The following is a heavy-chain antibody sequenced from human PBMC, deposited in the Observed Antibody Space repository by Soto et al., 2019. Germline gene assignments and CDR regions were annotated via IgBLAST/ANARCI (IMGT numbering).Heavy chain of an antibody. J-gene: IGHJ6*02. CDR3: TRSGSAPYYYGMDV. V-gene: IGHV3-74*01. CDR2: INSDGSST. Sequence: EVQLVESGGGLVQPGGSLRLSCAASGFTVSSYWMHWVRQATGKGLVWVSRINSDGSSTNYADSVKGRFTISRDNARNTLFLEMDTLRAEDTAVYYCTRSGSAPYYYGMDVWGQGTTVTGSS. D-gene: IGHD6-13*01. CDR1: GFTVSSYW.